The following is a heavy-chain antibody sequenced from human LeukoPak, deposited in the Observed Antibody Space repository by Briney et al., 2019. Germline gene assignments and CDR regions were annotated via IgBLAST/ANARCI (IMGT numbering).Heavy chain of an antibody. CDR2: ISAYNGNT. V-gene: IGHV1-18*01. CDR3: ARDLAVAGTGVDY. Sequence: ASVKVSCKASGYTFTKYGISWVRQAPGQGLEWMGWISAYNGNTNYAQNLQGRITMTTDTSTSTAYMELRSLRSDDTAVYYCARDLAVAGTGVDYWGQGTLVTVSS. D-gene: IGHD6-19*01. CDR1: GYTFTKYG. J-gene: IGHJ4*02.